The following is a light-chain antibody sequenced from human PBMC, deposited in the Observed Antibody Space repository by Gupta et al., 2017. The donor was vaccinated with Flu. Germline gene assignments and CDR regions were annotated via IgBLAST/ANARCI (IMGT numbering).Light chain of an antibody. J-gene: IGLJ3*02. CDR3: QSYASTLSGSKV. Sequence: QSVLTQPPSVSGAPGQRVTITCTGSSSNIGAGYDVHWYQQLPGTAPKLLIYGNSKRTSAVPDRFSFSKSRSCDSPALTGSQAEDEAEDYCQSYASTLSGSKVFGGGTKLTVL. V-gene: IGLV1-40*01. CDR2: GNS. CDR1: SSNIGAGYD.